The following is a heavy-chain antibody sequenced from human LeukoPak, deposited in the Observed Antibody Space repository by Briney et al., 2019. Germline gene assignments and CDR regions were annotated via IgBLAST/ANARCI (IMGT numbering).Heavy chain of an antibody. D-gene: IGHD2-15*01. V-gene: IGHV4-34*01. J-gene: IGHJ4*02. CDR2: INHSGST. CDR1: GGSFSGYY. Sequence: KPSETLSLTCAVYGGSFSGYYWSWIRQPPGKGLEWIGEINHSGSTNYNPSLKSRVTISVDTSKNQFSLKLSSVTAADTAVYYCARNSCPSGSCYENRGYFDYWGQGTLVTVSS. CDR3: ARNSCPSGSCYENRGYFDY.